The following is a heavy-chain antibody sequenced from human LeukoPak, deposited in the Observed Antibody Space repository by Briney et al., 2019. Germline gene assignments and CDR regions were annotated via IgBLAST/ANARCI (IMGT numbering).Heavy chain of an antibody. J-gene: IGHJ4*02. CDR2: IYYSGST. CDR1: GGSISSYY. Sequence: SETLSLTCTVSGGSISSYYWGWIRQPPGKGLEWIGSIYYSGSTYYNPSLKSRVTVSVDTSKNQFSLKLSSVTAADTAVYYCARHRGITMTPTIDYWGQGTLVTVSS. D-gene: IGHD3-22*01. V-gene: IGHV4-39*01. CDR3: ARHRGITMTPTIDY.